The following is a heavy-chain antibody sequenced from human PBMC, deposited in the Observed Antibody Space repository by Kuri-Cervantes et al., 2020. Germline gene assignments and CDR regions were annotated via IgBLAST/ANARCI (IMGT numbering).Heavy chain of an antibody. Sequence: SETLSLTCAVSGGSISSSNWWSWVRQPPGKGLEWIGEIYHSGSTNYNPSLKSRVTISVDTSKNQFSLKLSSVTAADTAVYYCARGPRWVRSRYNWFDPWGQGTLVTVSS. CDR2: IYHSGST. V-gene: IGHV4-4*02. CDR3: ARGPRWVRSRYNWFDP. D-gene: IGHD1-26*01. CDR1: GGSISSSNW. J-gene: IGHJ5*02.